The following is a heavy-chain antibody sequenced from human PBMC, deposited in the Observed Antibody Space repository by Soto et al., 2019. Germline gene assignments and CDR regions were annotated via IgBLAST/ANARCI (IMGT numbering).Heavy chain of an antibody. Sequence: GGSLRLSCAASGFTFSSYAMSWVRQAPGKGLEWVSTISGSGGGTYYADSMKGRFTISRDNSKNTLYLQMYSLRVEDTTVYYCARESDHWGQGTLVTVSS. CDR3: ARESDH. J-gene: IGHJ4*02. CDR2: ISGSGGGT. V-gene: IGHV3-23*01. CDR1: GFTFSSYA.